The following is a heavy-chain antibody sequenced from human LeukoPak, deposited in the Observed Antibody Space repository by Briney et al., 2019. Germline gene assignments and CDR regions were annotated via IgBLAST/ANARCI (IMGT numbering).Heavy chain of an antibody. Sequence: SETLSLTCTVSGYSISSGYYWGWIRQPPGKGLEWIGSIYHSGSTYYNPSLKSRVTISVDTSKNQFSLKLSSVTAADTAVYYCAREVYDSSGYWFDYWGQGTLVTVSS. J-gene: IGHJ5*01. CDR1: GYSISSGYY. V-gene: IGHV4-38-2*02. D-gene: IGHD3-22*01. CDR2: IYHSGST. CDR3: AREVYDSSGYWFDY.